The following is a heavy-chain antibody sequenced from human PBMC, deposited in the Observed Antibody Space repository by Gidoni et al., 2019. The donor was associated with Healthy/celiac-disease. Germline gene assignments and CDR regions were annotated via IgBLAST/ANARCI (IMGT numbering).Heavy chain of an antibody. CDR1: GFTFSSYA. CDR3: ARDLVVAAYYYYYYGMDV. D-gene: IGHD2-15*01. J-gene: IGHJ6*02. CDR2: ISYDGSNK. V-gene: IGHV3-30*04. Sequence: QVQLVESGGGVVQPGRSLRLSCAASGFTFSSYAMHWVRQAPGKGLEWVAVISYDGSNKYYADSVKGRFTISRDNSKNTLYLQMNSLRAEDTAVYYCARDLVVAAYYYYYYGMDVWGQGTTVTVSS.